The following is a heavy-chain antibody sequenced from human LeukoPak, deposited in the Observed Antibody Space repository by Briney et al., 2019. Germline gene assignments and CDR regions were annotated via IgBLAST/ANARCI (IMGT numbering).Heavy chain of an antibody. CDR3: ARAVRYGSGSWWFDP. D-gene: IGHD3-10*01. CDR1: GGSISSYY. CDR2: IYTSGST. V-gene: IGHV4-4*07. Sequence: SSETLSLTCTVSGGSISSYYWSWIRQPAGKGLEWIGRIYTSGSTNYNPSLKSRVTISVDTSKNQFSLKLSSVTAADTAVYYCARAVRYGSGSWWFDPWGQGTLVTVSS. J-gene: IGHJ5*02.